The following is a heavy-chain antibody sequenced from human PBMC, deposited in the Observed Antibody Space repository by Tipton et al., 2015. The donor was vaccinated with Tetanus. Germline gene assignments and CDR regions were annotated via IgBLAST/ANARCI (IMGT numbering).Heavy chain of an antibody. CDR3: ARWGDASGSTNLYVFDI. CDR1: GASIRSYY. V-gene: IGHV4-59*01. Sequence: GLVKPSETLSLTCSVSGASIRSYYWNWIRQVPGKGLEWIGYTHHSGNTKYNPSLSGRVTTSVDTSKNQFSLKISSLAAADTAVYYCARWGDASGSTNLYVFDIWGQGTMVSVSS. CDR2: THHSGNT. D-gene: IGHD3-10*01. J-gene: IGHJ3*02.